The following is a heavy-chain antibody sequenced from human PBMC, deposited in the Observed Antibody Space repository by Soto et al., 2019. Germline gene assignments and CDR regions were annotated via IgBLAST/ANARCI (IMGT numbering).Heavy chain of an antibody. J-gene: IGHJ5*01. CDR3: ARGRYCLTGRCFPNWFDS. CDR2: IYKSATT. Sequence: LSLTCSVSGDSISTVDYFWAWIRQPPGQALEYIGYIYKSATTYYNPSFESRVAISLDTSKSQFSLNVTSVTAADTAVYFCARGRYCLTGRCFPNWFDSWGQGTLVTVSS. CDR1: GDSISTVDYF. V-gene: IGHV4-30-4*01. D-gene: IGHD2-15*01.